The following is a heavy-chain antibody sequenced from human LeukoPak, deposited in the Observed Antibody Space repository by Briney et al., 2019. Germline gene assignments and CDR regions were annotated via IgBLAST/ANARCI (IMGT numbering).Heavy chain of an antibody. J-gene: IGHJ3*02. Sequence: GGSLRLSCAASGFTFSSYGMHWVRQAPGKGLEWVAFIRYDGNNKYYADSVKGRFTISRDNSKNTVYLQMNSLRPEDTAVYYCAKDFIEDAFDIWGQGTMVTVSS. CDR2: IRYDGNNK. CDR1: GFTFSSYG. V-gene: IGHV3-30*02. D-gene: IGHD3-16*02. CDR3: AKDFIEDAFDI.